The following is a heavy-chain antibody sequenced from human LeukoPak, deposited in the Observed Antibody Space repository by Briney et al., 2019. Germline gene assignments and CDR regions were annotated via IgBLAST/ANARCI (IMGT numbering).Heavy chain of an antibody. CDR1: GFTFSDYY. J-gene: IGHJ6*03. CDR3: ASASAYYYMDV. CDR2: ISSSGSTI. Sequence: GGSLRPSCAASGFTFSDYYMSWIRQAPGKGLEWVSYISSSGSTIYYADSVKGRFTISRDNAKNSLYLQMNSLRAEDTAVYYCASASAYYYMDVWGKGTTVTVSS. V-gene: IGHV3-11*04.